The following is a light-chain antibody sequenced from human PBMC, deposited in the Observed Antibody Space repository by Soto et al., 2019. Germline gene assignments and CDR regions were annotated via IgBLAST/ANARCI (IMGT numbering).Light chain of an antibody. CDR3: QQLNRFPRT. J-gene: IGKJ1*01. CDR1: QDISSY. Sequence: DIQLTQSPSFLSASVGDRVIITCRASQDISSYLAWYQQRPGKVPRFLTHAASTLQSGVPSRFSAAGSGTTFTLTISSLQPEDIATYYCQQLNRFPRTFGQGTMMEV. V-gene: IGKV1-9*01. CDR2: AAS.